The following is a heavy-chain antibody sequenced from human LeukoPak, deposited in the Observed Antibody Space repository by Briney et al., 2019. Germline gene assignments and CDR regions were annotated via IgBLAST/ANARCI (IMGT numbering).Heavy chain of an antibody. CDR3: ARSRACYDSSGYDY. CDR2: IDWDDDK. V-gene: IGHV2-70*11. D-gene: IGHD3-22*01. Sequence: SGPALVKPTQTLTLTCTFSGFSLSTSGMCVSWIRQPPGKALEWLARIDWDDDKYYSTSLKTRLTISKDTSKNQVVLTMTNMDPVDTATYYCARSRACYDSSGYDYWGQGTLVTVSS. CDR1: GFSLSTSGMC. J-gene: IGHJ4*02.